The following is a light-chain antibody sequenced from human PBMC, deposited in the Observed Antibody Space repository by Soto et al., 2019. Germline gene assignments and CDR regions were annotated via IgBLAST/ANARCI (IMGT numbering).Light chain of an antibody. CDR3: HQYATSPYT. J-gene: IGKJ2*01. CDR1: QSLSNVF. Sequence: DIVLTQSPGTLSLSPGEGATLSCRASQSLSNVFLAWYQQKPGQAPRLLIYGASRRATVIPDRFSGSGSGTDFSLTISRLEPEDFAVYFCHQYATSPYTFGQGTKLEIK. V-gene: IGKV3-20*01. CDR2: GAS.